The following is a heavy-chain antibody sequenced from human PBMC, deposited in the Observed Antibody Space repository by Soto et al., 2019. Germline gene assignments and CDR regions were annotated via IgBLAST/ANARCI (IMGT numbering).Heavy chain of an antibody. V-gene: IGHV4-39*01. CDR3: ARQKFDEESQLRYFDWSLLPTLNYFDY. Sequence: SETLSLTCTVSGGSISSSSYYWGWIRQPPGKGLEWIGSIYYSGSTYHNPSLKSRVTISVDTSKNQFSLKLSSVTAADTAVYYCARQKFDEESQLRYFDWSLLPTLNYFDYWGQGTLVTVSS. D-gene: IGHD3-9*01. CDR2: IYYSGST. J-gene: IGHJ4*02. CDR1: GGSISSSSYY.